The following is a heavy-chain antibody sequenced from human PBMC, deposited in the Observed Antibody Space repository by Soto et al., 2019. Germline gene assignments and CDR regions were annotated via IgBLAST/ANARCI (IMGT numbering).Heavy chain of an antibody. CDR3: ARPSRAHYYYYMDV. CDR1: GGSISSYY. Sequence: SETLSLTCTVSGGSISSYYWSWIRQPPGKGLEWIGYIYYSGSTNYNPSLKSRVTISVDTSKNQFSLKLSSVTAADTAVYYCARPSRAHYYYYMDVWGQGTTVTVSS. CDR2: IYYSGST. J-gene: IGHJ6*03. V-gene: IGHV4-59*12.